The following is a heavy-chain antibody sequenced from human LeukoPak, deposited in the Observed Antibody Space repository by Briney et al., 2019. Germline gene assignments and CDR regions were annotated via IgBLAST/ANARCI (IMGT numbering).Heavy chain of an antibody. J-gene: IGHJ4*02. CDR2: INTNTGNP. Sequence: ASVKVSCKASGGTFSSYAMNWVRQAPGQGLEWMGWINTNTGNPTYAQGFTGRFVFSLDTSVSTAYLQISSLAAEDAEDTAVYYCASGYSSNWAPTHLDYWGQGTLVTVSS. CDR1: GGTFSSYA. D-gene: IGHD6-13*01. V-gene: IGHV7-4-1*02. CDR3: ASGYSSNWAPTHLDY.